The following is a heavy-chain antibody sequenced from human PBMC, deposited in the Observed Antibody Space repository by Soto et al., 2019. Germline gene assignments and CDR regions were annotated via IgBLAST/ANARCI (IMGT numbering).Heavy chain of an antibody. CDR3: ASIPPSAAGAPTELDY. D-gene: IGHD1-26*01. V-gene: IGHV3-74*01. J-gene: IGHJ4*02. CDR2: INGDGTST. CDR1: GVPFMLHG. Sequence: AWALGLSCAACGVPFMLHGMHGVRKATGKGLVWVSRINGDGTSTGYADSVKGRFTISRDNAKNTLYLQMNSLRAEDTALYYCASIPPSAAGAPTELDYWGQGTLLTVSA.